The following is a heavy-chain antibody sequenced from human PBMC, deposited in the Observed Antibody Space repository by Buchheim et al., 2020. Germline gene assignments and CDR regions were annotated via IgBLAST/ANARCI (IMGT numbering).Heavy chain of an antibody. V-gene: IGHV3-23*04. Sequence: EVQLVESGGGLVQPGGSLRLSCAAPGFIFSSYAMSWVRQAPGKGLEWVSAISGVSITTYYADSVKGRFTISRDDSKSTLYLQMNSLRVEDTAVYYCAKATYTYGTGYFDYWGQGTL. CDR1: GFIFSSYA. CDR2: ISGVSITT. D-gene: IGHD4-17*01. J-gene: IGHJ4*02. CDR3: AKATYTYGTGYFDY.